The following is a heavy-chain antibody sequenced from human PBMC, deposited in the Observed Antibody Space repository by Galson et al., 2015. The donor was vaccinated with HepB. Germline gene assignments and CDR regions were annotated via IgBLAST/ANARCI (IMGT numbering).Heavy chain of an antibody. CDR1: GYSFTSYW. J-gene: IGHJ5*02. CDR2: IYPGDSDT. CDR3: ARRDSSSWYSHWFDP. D-gene: IGHD6-13*01. V-gene: IGHV5-51*01. Sequence: QSGAEVKKPGESLKISCKGSGYSFTSYWIGWVRQMPGKGLEWMGIIYPGDSDTRYSPSFQGQVTISAGKSISTAYLQWSSLKASDTAMYYCARRDSSSWYSHWFDPWGQGTLVTVSS.